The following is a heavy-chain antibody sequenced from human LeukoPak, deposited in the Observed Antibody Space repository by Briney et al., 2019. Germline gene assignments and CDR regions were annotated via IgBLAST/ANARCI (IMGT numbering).Heavy chain of an antibody. J-gene: IGHJ6*02. D-gene: IGHD1-26*01. Sequence: SETLSLTCAVYGGSFSGYYWSWIRQPPGKGLEWIGSIYHSGSTYYNPSLKSRVTISVDTSKNQFSLKLSSVTAADTAVYYCARDGGPSGSYHYYYGMDVWGQGTTFTVSS. CDR3: ARDGGPSGSYHYYYGMDV. V-gene: IGHV4-34*01. CDR2: IYHSGST. CDR1: GGSFSGYY.